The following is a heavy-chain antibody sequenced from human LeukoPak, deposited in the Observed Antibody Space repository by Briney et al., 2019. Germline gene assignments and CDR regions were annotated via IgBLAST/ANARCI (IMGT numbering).Heavy chain of an antibody. CDR3: ARGPYYDILTGYYD. CDR2: NNSDGSST. D-gene: IGHD3-9*01. CDR1: GFTFSSYW. J-gene: IGHJ4*02. Sequence: GGSLRLSCAASGFTFSSYWMHWVRQAPGKGLVWVSRNNSDGSSTSYADSVKGRFTISRDNAKNTLYLQMNSLRAEDTAVYYCARGPYYDILTGYYDWGQGTLVTVSS. V-gene: IGHV3-74*01.